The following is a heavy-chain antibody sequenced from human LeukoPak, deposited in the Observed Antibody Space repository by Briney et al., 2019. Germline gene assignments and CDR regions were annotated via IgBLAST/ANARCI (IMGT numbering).Heavy chain of an antibody. V-gene: IGHV4-4*07. CDR2: IYTSGST. Sequence: SETLSLTCTVSGGSISSYYWSWIRQPAGKGLEWIGRIYTSGSTNYNPSLKSRVTMSVDTSKNQFSLKLSSVTAADTAVYYSARDRSSSWSYNWFDPWGQGTLVTVSS. CDR3: ARDRSSSWSYNWFDP. D-gene: IGHD6-13*01. CDR1: GGSISSYY. J-gene: IGHJ5*02.